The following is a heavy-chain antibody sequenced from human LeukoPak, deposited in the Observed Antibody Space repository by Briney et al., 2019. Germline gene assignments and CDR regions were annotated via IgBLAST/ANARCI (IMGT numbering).Heavy chain of an antibody. V-gene: IGHV4-59*01. Sequence: SETLSLTCTVSGGSISSYYWSWIRQPPGKGLEWIGYIYYSGSTNYNPSLKSRVTISVDTPKNQFSLKLSSVTAADTAVYYCARAGGPYYYDSSGYTDIWGQGTMVTVSS. CDR3: ARAGGPYYYDSSGYTDI. CDR1: GGSISSYY. CDR2: IYYSGST. D-gene: IGHD3-22*01. J-gene: IGHJ3*02.